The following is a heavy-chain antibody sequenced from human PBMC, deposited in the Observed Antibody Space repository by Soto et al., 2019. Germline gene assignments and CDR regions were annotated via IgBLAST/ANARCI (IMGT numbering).Heavy chain of an antibody. V-gene: IGHV1-18*01. D-gene: IGHD4-17*01. CDR3: ARDGVAPYGDYVTDWFDP. CDR1: GYTFTSYG. J-gene: IGHJ5*02. Sequence: GASVKVSCKASGYTFTSYGISWVRQAPGQGLEWMGWISAYNGNTNYAQKLQGRVTMTTDTSTSTAYMELRSLRSDDTAVYYCARDGVAPYGDYVTDWFDPWGQGTLVTVSS. CDR2: ISAYNGNT.